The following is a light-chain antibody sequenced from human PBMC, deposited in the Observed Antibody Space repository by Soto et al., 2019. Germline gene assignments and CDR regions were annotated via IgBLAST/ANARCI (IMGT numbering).Light chain of an antibody. J-gene: IGKJ1*01. Sequence: DIVMTQSPDSLAVSLGERATINCKSSQSVLYSYNNKNYLAWYQQKPGQPPKLLIYWASTRESGVPDRFSGSGSGTDFTLTISSLQAEDVAVYHCQQYYTIPTFGQGTKVEIK. V-gene: IGKV4-1*01. CDR1: QSVLYSYNNKNY. CDR2: WAS. CDR3: QQYYTIPT.